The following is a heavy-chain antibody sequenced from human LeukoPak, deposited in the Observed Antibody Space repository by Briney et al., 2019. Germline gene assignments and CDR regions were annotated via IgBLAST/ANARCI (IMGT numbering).Heavy chain of an antibody. Sequence: GGSLRLSCAASGFTFSSYAMSWVRQVPGKGLEWVSAISGSGGSTYYADSVKGRFTISRDNSKNTLYLQMNSLKTEDTAVYYCTRGYDFWSTDIDYWGQGTLVTVSS. D-gene: IGHD3-3*01. J-gene: IGHJ4*02. V-gene: IGHV3-23*01. CDR1: GFTFSSYA. CDR2: ISGSGGST. CDR3: TRGYDFWSTDIDY.